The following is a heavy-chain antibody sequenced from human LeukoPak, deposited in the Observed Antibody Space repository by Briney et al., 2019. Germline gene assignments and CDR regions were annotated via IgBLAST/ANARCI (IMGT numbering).Heavy chain of an antibody. CDR1: GFTFSTKS. CDR2: ITADSGTT. V-gene: IGHV3-48*02. J-gene: IGHJ4*02. Sequence: PGGSLRLSCAVSGFTFSTKSMNWVRQAPGKGLEWVSYITADSGTTYYADSVKGQFTISRDNAKNSLFLQMNSLRDEDTAVYYCASRDYFDYWGQGTLVTVSS. CDR3: ASRDYFDY.